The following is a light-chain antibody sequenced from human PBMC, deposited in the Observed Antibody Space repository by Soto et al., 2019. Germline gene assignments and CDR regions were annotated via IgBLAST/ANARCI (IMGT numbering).Light chain of an antibody. J-gene: IGLJ2*01. Sequence: QSVLTQPPSVSAAPGQKVTISCSGSSSNIGNNYVSWYQQLPGTAPKLLIYDNNVRHSGIPERFSGSKSGTSATLDITGLQTGDEADYYCGTWDNSLSAVFGGGTKVTVL. CDR3: GTWDNSLSAV. V-gene: IGLV1-51*01. CDR2: DNN. CDR1: SSNIGNNY.